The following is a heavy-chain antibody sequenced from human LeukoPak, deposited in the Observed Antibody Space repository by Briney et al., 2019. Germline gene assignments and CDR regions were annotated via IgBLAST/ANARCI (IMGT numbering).Heavy chain of an antibody. CDR3: ARDLAVAGTWDY. Sequence: KSGGSLRLSCAASGFTFSDYHMSWIRQAPGKGLEWVSYISSSGNTIYYADSVKGRFTISRDNAKNSLYLQMNSLRAEDTAVYYCARDLAVAGTWDYWGQGTLVTVSS. D-gene: IGHD6-19*01. CDR1: GFTFSDYH. J-gene: IGHJ4*02. CDR2: ISSSGNTI. V-gene: IGHV3-11*01.